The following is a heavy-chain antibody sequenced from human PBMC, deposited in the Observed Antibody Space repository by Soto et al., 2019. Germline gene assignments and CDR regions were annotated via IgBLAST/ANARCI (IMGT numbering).Heavy chain of an antibody. CDR3: ARVWGGSNYIGWFDP. D-gene: IGHD4-4*01. CDR1: GGSISSYY. J-gene: IGHJ5*02. V-gene: IGHV4-59*08. CDR2: IYYSGST. Sequence: PSETLSLTCTVSGGSISSYYWSWIRQPPGKGLEWIGYIYYSGSTYYNPSLKSRVTISVDTSKNQFSLKLSSVTAADTAVYYCARVWGGSNYIGWFDPWGQGTLVTVSS.